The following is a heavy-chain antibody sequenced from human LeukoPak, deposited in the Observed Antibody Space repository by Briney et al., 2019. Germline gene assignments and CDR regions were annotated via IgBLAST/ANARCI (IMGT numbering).Heavy chain of an antibody. CDR3: ARDRENCSGGSCNYYFDY. Sequence: KFSCKASGGTFSSYAISWVRQAPGQGLEWMGRIIPIFGIANYAQKFQGRVTITADKSTSTAYMELSGLRSEDTAVYYCARDRENCSGGSCNYYFDYWGQGTLVTVSS. CDR2: IIPIFGIA. J-gene: IGHJ4*02. D-gene: IGHD2-15*01. CDR1: GGTFSSYA. V-gene: IGHV1-69*04.